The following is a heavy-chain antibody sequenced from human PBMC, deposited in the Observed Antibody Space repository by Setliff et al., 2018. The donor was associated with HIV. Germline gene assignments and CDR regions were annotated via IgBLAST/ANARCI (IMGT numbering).Heavy chain of an antibody. V-gene: IGHV4-39*01. D-gene: IGHD2-15*01. CDR2: IYYTGST. Sequence: SETLSLTCTVSGGSISSGSYYWSWIRQPPGKGLEWIGSIYYTGSTYYYPSLKSRVTISVDTSKNQFSLKLSSVTAADTAVYYCARSEVVVADTFDIWGQGTMVTVSS. CDR1: GGSISSGSYY. CDR3: ARSEVVVADTFDI. J-gene: IGHJ3*02.